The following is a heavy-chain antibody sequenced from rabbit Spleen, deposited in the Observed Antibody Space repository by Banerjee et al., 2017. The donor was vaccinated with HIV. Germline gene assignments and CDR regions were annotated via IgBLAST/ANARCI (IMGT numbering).Heavy chain of an antibody. CDR1: GFSFSSGYD. D-gene: IGHD2-1*01. Sequence: QSLEESGGDLVKPGASLTLTCTASGFSFSSGYDMCWVRQAPGKGPEWIACIYGSSSGSTYYASWAKGRFSMSKTSSTTVTLQMTSLTAADTATYFCARDPYGDNYHSYFDLWGPGTLVTVS. CDR2: IYGSSSGST. CDR3: ARDPYGDNYHSYFDL. J-gene: IGHJ4*01. V-gene: IGHV1S40*01.